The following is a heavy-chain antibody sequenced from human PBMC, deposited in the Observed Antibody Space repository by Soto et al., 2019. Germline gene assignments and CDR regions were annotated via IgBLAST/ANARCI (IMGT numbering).Heavy chain of an antibody. CDR2: IWYDGSNK. Sequence: QVQLVESGGGVVQPGRSLRLSCAASGFTFSSYGMHWVRQAPGKGLEWVAVIWYDGSNKYYADSVKGRFTISRDNSKNTLYLQMNSLRAEDTAVYYCASGVVPAAMHYWGRGTLVTVSS. CDR3: ASGVVPAAMHY. J-gene: IGHJ4*02. CDR1: GFTFSSYG. D-gene: IGHD2-2*01. V-gene: IGHV3-33*01.